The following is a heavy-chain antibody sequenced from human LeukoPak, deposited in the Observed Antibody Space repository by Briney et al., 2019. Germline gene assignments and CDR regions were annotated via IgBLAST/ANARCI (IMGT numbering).Heavy chain of an antibody. D-gene: IGHD3-22*01. J-gene: IGHJ3*02. CDR3: ARARNYYDSSDYYYEGDAFDI. Sequence: SESLSLTCAVYGGSFSGYYWSWIRQPPGKGLECIGYIYYSGSTHYNPSLKSRVTISVDTSKNQFSLKLSSVTAADTAVYFCARARNYYDSSDYYYEGDAFDIWGQGTMVTVSS. V-gene: IGHV4-59*01. CDR2: IYYSGST. CDR1: GGSFSGYY.